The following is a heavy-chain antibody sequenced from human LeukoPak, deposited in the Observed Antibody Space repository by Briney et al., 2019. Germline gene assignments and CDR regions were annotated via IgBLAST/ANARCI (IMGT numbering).Heavy chain of an antibody. V-gene: IGHV1-8*01. CDR3: AREGNRSSDSSASYPLDY. D-gene: IGHD1-26*01. CDR1: GYAFSSND. J-gene: IGHJ4*02. Sequence: ASVKVSCKASGYAFSSNDINWVRQATGQGLEWMGWMNPHSGNTGYAQKFQGRVTITRNSSISTAYMELSSLRSEDTAVYYCAREGNRSSDSSASYPLDYWGQGTLVTVSS. CDR2: MNPHSGNT.